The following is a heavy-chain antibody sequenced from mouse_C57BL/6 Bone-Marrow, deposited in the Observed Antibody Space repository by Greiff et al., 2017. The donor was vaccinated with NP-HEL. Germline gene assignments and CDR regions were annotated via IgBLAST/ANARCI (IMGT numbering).Heavy chain of an antibody. CDR2: ISSGGDYI. CDR3: TRDRGYGYDGEAFAY. Sequence: EVKLMESGEGLVKPGGSLKLSCAASGFTFSSYAMSWVRQTPEKRLEWVAYISSGGDYIYYADTVKGRFPISRDNARNTLYLQMSSLKSEDTAMYYCTRDRGYGYDGEAFAYWGQGTLVTVSA. V-gene: IGHV5-9-1*02. D-gene: IGHD2-2*01. CDR1: GFTFSSYA. J-gene: IGHJ3*01.